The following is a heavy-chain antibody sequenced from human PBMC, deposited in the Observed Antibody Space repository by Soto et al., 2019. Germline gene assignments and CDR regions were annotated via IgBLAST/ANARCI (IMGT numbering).Heavy chain of an antibody. D-gene: IGHD3-3*01. V-gene: IGHV3-23*01. CDR3: AKGEIYDFWSGYYSDASFDY. CDR2: ISGSGGST. J-gene: IGHJ4*02. Sequence: GGSLRLSCAASGFTFSSYAMSWVRQAPGKGLEWVSAISGSGGSTYYADSVKGRFTISRDNSKNTLYLQMNSLRAEDTAVYYCAKGEIYDFWSGYYSDASFDYWGQGTLVTVSS. CDR1: GFTFSSYA.